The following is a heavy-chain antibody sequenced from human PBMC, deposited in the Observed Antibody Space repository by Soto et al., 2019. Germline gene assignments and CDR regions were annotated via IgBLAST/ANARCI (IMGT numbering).Heavy chain of an antibody. V-gene: IGHV3-23*01. CDR3: ETGYSGHDY. CDR1: GFTFSSDA. CDR2: ISTRGGST. Sequence: EVQLLESGGGLVQFGGSLRLSCTASGFTFSSDAMTWVRQTPGKGLEWVSGISTRGGSTYYADSVKGRFTISRDNSKTTLYLQMNSLRAEDTAVYYCETGYSGHDYWGQGTLVTVSS. D-gene: IGHD5-12*01. J-gene: IGHJ4*02.